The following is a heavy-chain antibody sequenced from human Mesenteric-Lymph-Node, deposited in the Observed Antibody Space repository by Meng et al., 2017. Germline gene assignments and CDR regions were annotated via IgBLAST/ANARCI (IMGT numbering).Heavy chain of an antibody. J-gene: IGHJ5*02. Sequence: SETLSLTCAVYGGSFSGYYWSWIRQPPGKGLEWIGEINHSGSTNYNPSLKSRVTISVDTSKNQFSLMLSSVTAADTAVYYCARDSLWFDPWGQGTLVTASS. CDR3: ARDSLWFDP. CDR2: INHSGST. CDR1: GGSFSGYY. V-gene: IGHV4-34*01.